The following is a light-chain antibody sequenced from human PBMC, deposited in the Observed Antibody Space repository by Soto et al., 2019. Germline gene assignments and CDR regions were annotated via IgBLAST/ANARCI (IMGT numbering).Light chain of an antibody. CDR2: KVS. Sequence: DVVVSQSPLSLPVTLGQAASISCRSSQSLVHRDGNTYLSWFRQRPGQSPRRLIYKVSNREAGVPDRFSGSGSGTDFTLKISRVEAEDVGLYDCMQGSHWPPITFGQGTRLEIK. CDR3: MQGSHWPPIT. V-gene: IGKV2-30*02. CDR1: QSLVHRDGNTY. J-gene: IGKJ5*01.